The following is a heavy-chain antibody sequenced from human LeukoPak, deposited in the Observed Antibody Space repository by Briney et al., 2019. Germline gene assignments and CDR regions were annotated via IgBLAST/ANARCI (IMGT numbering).Heavy chain of an antibody. V-gene: IGHV1-18*01. J-gene: IGHJ4*02. CDR1: GYSFTTYG. CDR3: ARALYHTFDY. D-gene: IGHD2-2*01. CDR2: ISTNNNNT. Sequence: ASVKVSCKASGYSFTTYGISWVRQAPGQGLEWMGWISTNNNNTDNVQKLQGRVTMTTDTSTSTAYMELRSLRSDDTAVYYCARALYHTFDYWGQGTLVTVSS.